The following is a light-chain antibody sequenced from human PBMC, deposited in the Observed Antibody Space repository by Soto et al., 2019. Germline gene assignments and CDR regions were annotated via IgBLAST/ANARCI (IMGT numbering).Light chain of an antibody. V-gene: IGKV1-5*01. J-gene: IGKJ2*01. CDR3: QQYNYYPYT. CDR1: QSINSW. Sequence: DIQMTQSPSTLSASVGDRVTITCRASQSINSWLAWYQQKPGKAPKLLIYDASSLESGVPSRFSGSGSGTEFTLTISRLQPGDVATYYCQQYNYYPYTFGQGTKREIK. CDR2: DAS.